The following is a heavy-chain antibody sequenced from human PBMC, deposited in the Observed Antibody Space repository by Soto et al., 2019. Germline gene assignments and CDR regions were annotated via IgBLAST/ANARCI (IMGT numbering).Heavy chain of an antibody. CDR1: GFTFSSYG. J-gene: IGHJ6*02. CDR3: AKGNGMDV. Sequence: QVQLVESGGGVVQPGRSLRLSCAASGFTFSSYGMHWVRQAPGKGLEWVAVISYDGSNKYYAYSVKGRFTISRDNSKNPLYLQMNSLRAEDTAVYYCAKGNGMDVWGQGTTVTGSS. V-gene: IGHV3-30*18. CDR2: ISYDGSNK.